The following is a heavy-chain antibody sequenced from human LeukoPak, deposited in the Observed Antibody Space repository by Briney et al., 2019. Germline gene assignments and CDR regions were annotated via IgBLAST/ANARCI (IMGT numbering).Heavy chain of an antibody. CDR1: GGSISSHY. D-gene: IGHD3-22*01. Sequence: SETLSLTCTVSGGSISSHYWSWIRQPPGKGLEWIGYIYYSGSTYYNPSLKSRVTISVDTSKNQFSLKLSSVTAADTAVYYCARSNPRSSGYYGYWGQGTLVTVSS. J-gene: IGHJ4*02. CDR2: IYYSGST. V-gene: IGHV4-59*06. CDR3: ARSNPRSSGYYGY.